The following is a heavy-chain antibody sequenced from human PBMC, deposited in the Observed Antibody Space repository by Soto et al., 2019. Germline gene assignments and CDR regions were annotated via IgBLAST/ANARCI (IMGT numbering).Heavy chain of an antibody. CDR2: IIPIFGTA. J-gene: IGHJ6*02. V-gene: IGHV1-69*13. CDR3: ASGVGRLLYYYGMDV. D-gene: IGHD4-17*01. CDR1: GGTFSSYA. Sequence: SVKVSCKASGGTFSSYAISWVRQAPGQGLEWMGGIIPIFGTANYAQKFQGRVTITADESTSTAYMELSSLRSEDTAVYYCASGVGRLLYYYGMDVWGPGTTVTVSS.